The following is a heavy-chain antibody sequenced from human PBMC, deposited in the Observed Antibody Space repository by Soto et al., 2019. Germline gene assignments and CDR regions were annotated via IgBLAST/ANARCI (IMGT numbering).Heavy chain of an antibody. CDR1: GGSISTDSYY. Sequence: QLQLQESGPGLVKPSETLSLTCTVSGGSISTDSYYWDWIRQPPGKGLEWIGTIYHSGSTYYNPSLKIRVTISLDRAKNQFSLKVNSVTAADTADYYCARRGVIVPAAAHSLDMWGQGTLLTVSS. V-gene: IGHV4-39*01. J-gene: IGHJ3*02. CDR3: ARRGVIVPAAAHSLDM. CDR2: IYHSGST. D-gene: IGHD2-2*01.